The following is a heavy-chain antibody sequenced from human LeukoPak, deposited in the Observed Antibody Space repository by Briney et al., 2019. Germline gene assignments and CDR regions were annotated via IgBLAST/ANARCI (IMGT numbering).Heavy chain of an antibody. Sequence: PGGSLRLSCAASGFTFSSYGMHWVRQAPGKGLEWVAVISYDGSNKYYADSVKGRFTISRDNAKDSLYLQMNSLRAEDTAVYYCARNRGRGYSGYDPQDWGQGTLVTVSS. CDR1: GFTFSSYG. D-gene: IGHD5-12*01. CDR3: ARNRGRGYSGYDPQD. J-gene: IGHJ4*02. CDR2: ISYDGSNK. V-gene: IGHV3-30*03.